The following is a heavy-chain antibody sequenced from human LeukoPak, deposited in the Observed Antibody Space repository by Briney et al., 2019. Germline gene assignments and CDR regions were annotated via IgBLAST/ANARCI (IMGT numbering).Heavy chain of an antibody. Sequence: SETLSLTCTVSSGSFSSGGYYWSWIRQHPGKGLEWIGNIYHTGDTFYNPSLQSRFIISVDTSKNRFSLKVSSVTAADTAIYYCARRNDPWSGPRNWFDPWGQGILVTVSS. D-gene: IGHD3-3*01. J-gene: IGHJ5*02. V-gene: IGHV4-31*03. CDR3: ARRNDPWSGPRNWFDP. CDR2: IYHTGDT. CDR1: SGSFSSGGYY.